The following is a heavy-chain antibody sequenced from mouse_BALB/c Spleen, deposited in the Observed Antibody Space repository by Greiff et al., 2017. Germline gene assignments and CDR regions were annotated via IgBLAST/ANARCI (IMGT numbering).Heavy chain of an antibody. Sequence: QVQLQQSAAELARPGASVKMSCKASGYTFTSYTMHWVKQRPGQGLEWIGYINPSSGYTEYNQKFKDKTTLTADKSSSTAYMQLSSLTSEDSAVYYCARGYYGTEDYWGQGTTLTVSS. J-gene: IGHJ2*01. CDR1: GYTFTSYT. CDR2: INPSSGYT. CDR3: ARGYYGTEDY. D-gene: IGHD1-1*01. V-gene: IGHV1-4*02.